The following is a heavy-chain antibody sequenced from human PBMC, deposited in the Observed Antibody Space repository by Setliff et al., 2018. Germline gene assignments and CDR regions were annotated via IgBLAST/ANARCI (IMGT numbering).Heavy chain of an antibody. CDR3: ARNRVALYDAFDI. V-gene: IGHV5-51*01. J-gene: IGHJ3*02. Sequence: PGESLKISCKGSGYSFTDYWIGWVRQMPGEGLEWMGIIHPSNSDTVYSPSFQGQVTISADRSITTAYLQWSSLKASDTAIYHCARNRVALYDAFDIWGQGTMVTVSS. CDR1: GYSFTDYW. CDR2: IHPSNSDT. D-gene: IGHD5-12*01.